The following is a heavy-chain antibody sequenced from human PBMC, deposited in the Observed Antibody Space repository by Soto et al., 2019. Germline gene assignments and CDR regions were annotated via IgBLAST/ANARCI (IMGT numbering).Heavy chain of an antibody. Sequence: GGSLRLSCPPSGFTFSSHAMSGVRQARGKGEEWVSAIRGSGVTTTYADTVMGRITIPKDNTKNTLLVQMNIVRAEDTGEDYDSKDRVAAATANSCHCFDPWGQGTLVTVPS. J-gene: IGHJ5*02. CDR1: GFTFSSHA. CDR2: IRGSGVTT. CDR3: SKDRVAAATANSCHCFDP. V-gene: IGHV3-23*01. D-gene: IGHD6-13*01.